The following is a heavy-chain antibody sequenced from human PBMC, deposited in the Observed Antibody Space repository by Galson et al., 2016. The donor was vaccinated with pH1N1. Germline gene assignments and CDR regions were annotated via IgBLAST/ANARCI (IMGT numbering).Heavy chain of an antibody. CDR3: ARIFYGDYTNYFDY. CDR2: IDWDDDK. D-gene: IGHD4-17*01. Sequence: PALVKPTQTLTLTCTFSGFSLSTSGMCVSWIRQPPGKALEWLALIDWDDDKYYSTSLKTRLTISKDTSKNQVGLTMTNMDPVDTATYYCARIFYGDYTNYFDYWGQGTLVTVSS. V-gene: IGHV2-70*01. CDR1: GFSLSTSGMC. J-gene: IGHJ4*02.